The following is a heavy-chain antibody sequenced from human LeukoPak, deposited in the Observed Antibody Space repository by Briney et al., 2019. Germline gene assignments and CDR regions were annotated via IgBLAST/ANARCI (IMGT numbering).Heavy chain of an antibody. CDR3: SRDPRHSDY. CDR1: GFSFSSYE. J-gene: IGHJ4*02. CDR2: ISTSGSVI. Sequence: GGSLRLSCAVSGFSFSSYEMNWVRQAPGKGLEWVSYISTSGSVIFYADSVKGRFTISRDNAKNSLYLQLNSLRAEDTAVYYCSRDPRHSDYWGQGTLVTVSS. V-gene: IGHV3-48*03.